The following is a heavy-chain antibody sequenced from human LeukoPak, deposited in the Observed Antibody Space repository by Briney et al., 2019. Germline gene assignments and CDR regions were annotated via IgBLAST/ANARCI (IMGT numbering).Heavy chain of an antibody. CDR3: AKDLIYWWYHDY. CDR2: ISGSGGST. V-gene: IGHV3-23*01. J-gene: IGHJ4*02. CDR1: GFTFSSYA. D-gene: IGHD2-8*02. Sequence: GGSLRLSCAASGFTFSSYAMSWIRQAPGKGLEWVSAISGSGGSTYYADSVKGRFTISRDNSKNTLYLQMNSLRAEDTAVYYCAKDLIYWWYHDYWGQGTLVTVSS.